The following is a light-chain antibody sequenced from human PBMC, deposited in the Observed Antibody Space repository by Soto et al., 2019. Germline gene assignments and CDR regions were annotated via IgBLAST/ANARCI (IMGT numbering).Light chain of an antibody. V-gene: IGKV3-15*01. CDR3: HQYNNWPPYP. Sequence: ETVMTQSPATLSVSAGERVTLSCRASQSVSNNVAWYQQKPGQAPRLLIYSASSRVTGVPARFSGSGSGTEFTLTISSLQSEDFAVYYCHQYNNWPPYPFGQGTKLEIK. CDR1: QSVSNN. CDR2: SAS. J-gene: IGKJ2*01.